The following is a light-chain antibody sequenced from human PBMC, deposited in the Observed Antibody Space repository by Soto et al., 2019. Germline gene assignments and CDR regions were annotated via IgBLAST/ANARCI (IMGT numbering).Light chain of an antibody. CDR3: AAWDESLNGYV. J-gene: IGLJ1*01. Sequence: QSVLTQPPSASETPGQRVTISCSGSSSNIGGNTVNWYQQLPGTDPKLLIYSNNKRPSGVPDRFSGSKSGTSASLAISWLQSDDDADYYCAAWDESLNGYVFGTGTKLTVL. CDR2: SNN. CDR1: SSNIGGNT. V-gene: IGLV1-44*01.